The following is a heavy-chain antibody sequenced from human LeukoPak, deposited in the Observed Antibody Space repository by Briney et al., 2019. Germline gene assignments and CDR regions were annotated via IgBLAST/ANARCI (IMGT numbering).Heavy chain of an antibody. V-gene: IGHV4-34*01. CDR2: INHSGST. CDR3: ARVGRHYDSSGYYFLDY. CDR1: GGSFSGYY. J-gene: IGHJ4*02. Sequence: SETLSLTCAVYGGSFSGYYWSWIRQPPGKGLEWIGEINHSGSTNYNPSLNSRVTISVDTSKNQFSLKLSSVTAADTAVYYCARVGRHYDSSGYYFLDYWGQGTLVTVSS. D-gene: IGHD3-22*01.